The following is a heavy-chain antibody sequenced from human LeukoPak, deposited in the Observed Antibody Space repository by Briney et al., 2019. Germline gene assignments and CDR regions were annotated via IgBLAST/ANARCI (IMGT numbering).Heavy chain of an antibody. CDR1: GGSIGSYY. J-gene: IGHJ6*02. CDR3: ARDSGGSSWAYYYYYYGMDV. CDR2: IYTSGST. D-gene: IGHD6-13*01. V-gene: IGHV4-4*07. Sequence: PSETLSLTCTVSGGSIGSYYWSWIRQPAGKGLEWIGLIYTSGSTNYNPSLKSRVTMSVDTSKNQFSLKLSSVTAADTAVYYCARDSGGSSWAYYYYYYGMDVWGQGTTVTVSS.